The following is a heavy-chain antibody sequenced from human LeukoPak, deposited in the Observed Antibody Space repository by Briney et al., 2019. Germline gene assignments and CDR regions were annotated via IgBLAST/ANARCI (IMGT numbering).Heavy chain of an antibody. D-gene: IGHD1-26*01. CDR2: ISFQGRNK. Sequence: GGSLRLSCAASGLTFSSSGMHWLRQAQGKGPEWVALISFQGRNKLYADSVKGRFTISRDNSKNTLYLQRDSPSCEDTAGLSSAGGRGSNLNWFDPWGQGTLVTVSS. CDR1: GLTFSSSG. V-gene: IGHV3-30*03. CDR3: AGGRGSNLNWFDP. J-gene: IGHJ5*02.